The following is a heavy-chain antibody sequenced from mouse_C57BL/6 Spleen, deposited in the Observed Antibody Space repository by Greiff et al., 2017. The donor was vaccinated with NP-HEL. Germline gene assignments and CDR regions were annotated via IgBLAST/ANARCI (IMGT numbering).Heavy chain of an antibody. Sequence: DVMLVESGGDLVKPGGSLKLSCAASGFTFSSYGMSWVRQTPDKRLEWVATISSGGSYTYYPDSVKGRFTIYRANAKNTLYLKMSRLKSEDTAIYYCSRGLAQGAMGYWGQGPSVTVSS. V-gene: IGHV5-6*02. CDR1: GFTFSSYG. CDR3: SRGLAQGAMGY. CDR2: ISSGGSYT. J-gene: IGHJ4*01. D-gene: IGHD3-3*01.